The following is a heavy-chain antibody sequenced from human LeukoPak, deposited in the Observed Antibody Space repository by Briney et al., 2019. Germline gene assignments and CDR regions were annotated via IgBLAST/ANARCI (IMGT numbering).Heavy chain of an antibody. J-gene: IGHJ4*02. CDR1: GFTFTDYG. D-gene: IGHD6-19*01. CDR3: ARDGRSGWYSDQ. Sequence: RSGGSLRLSCAASGFTFTDYGMSWVRQPPGKGLEWVSGINWNGGSTGYADSVKGRFTISRDNAKNSLYLQMNSLRAEDTALYYCARDGRSGWYSDQWGQGTLVTVSS. CDR2: INWNGGST. V-gene: IGHV3-20*04.